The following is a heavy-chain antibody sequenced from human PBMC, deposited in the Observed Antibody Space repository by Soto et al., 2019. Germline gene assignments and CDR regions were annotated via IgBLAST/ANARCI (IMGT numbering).Heavy chain of an antibody. J-gene: IGHJ4*02. CDR2: IYQSGTT. D-gene: IGHD3-10*01. CDR3: ARDLEGSGNSYSGDY. V-gene: IGHV4-4*02. Sequence: QVHLQESGPGLVKPSGTLSLTCVVSGGSISSRDWWSWVRQSPGKGLEWIGEIYQSGTTNYNPSLRSRVTLSIDRTKNQFSLKLTSVTAADTAIYYCARDLEGSGNSYSGDYWGRGTLVTVSS. CDR1: GGSISSRDW.